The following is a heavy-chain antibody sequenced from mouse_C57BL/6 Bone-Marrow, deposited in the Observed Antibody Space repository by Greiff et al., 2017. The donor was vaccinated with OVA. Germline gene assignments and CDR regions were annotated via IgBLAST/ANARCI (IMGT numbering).Heavy chain of an antibody. CDR1: GYTFTSYG. CDR2: IYPRSGNT. V-gene: IGHV1-81*01. J-gene: IGHJ1*03. CDR3: ARRGLRRYFDV. Sequence: VQGVESGAELARPGASVKLSCKASGYTFTSYGISWVKQRTGQGLEWIGEIYPRSGNTYYNEKFKGKATLTADKSSSTAYMELRSLTSEDSAVYFCARRGLRRYFDVWGTGTTVTVSS. D-gene: IGHD2-4*01.